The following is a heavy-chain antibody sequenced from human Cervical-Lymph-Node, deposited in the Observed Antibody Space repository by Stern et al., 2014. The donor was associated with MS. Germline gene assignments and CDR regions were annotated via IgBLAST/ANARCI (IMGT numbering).Heavy chain of an antibody. J-gene: IGHJ4*02. Sequence: QVQLVQSGAEVRKPGASVKVSCKASGYIFSNYDINWVRQATGRGLEWMGYMNPQSYDTGYAQKFKGRITMTRDTSINTAYMELSSLRSDDTAVYYCARGVSAAAFYDRYDFWGQGTLVTVSS. CDR3: ARGVSAAAFYDRYDF. D-gene: IGHD2/OR15-2a*01. CDR1: GYIFSNYD. V-gene: IGHV1-8*01. CDR2: MNPQSYDT.